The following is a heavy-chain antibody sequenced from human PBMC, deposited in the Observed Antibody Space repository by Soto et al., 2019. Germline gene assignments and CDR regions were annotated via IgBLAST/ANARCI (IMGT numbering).Heavy chain of an antibody. CDR3: ACAVAGTGFDY. Sequence: QVQLVQSGAEVKKPGASVKVSCTASGYTFTSYGIRWVRQAPGQGLEGMGWISAYNGNTNYAQKLQGRVTITTDTSTSTAYMELRSLRSDDTAVYYCACAVAGTGFDYWGQGTLVTVSS. D-gene: IGHD6-19*01. V-gene: IGHV1-18*01. J-gene: IGHJ4*02. CDR2: ISAYNGNT. CDR1: GYTFTSYG.